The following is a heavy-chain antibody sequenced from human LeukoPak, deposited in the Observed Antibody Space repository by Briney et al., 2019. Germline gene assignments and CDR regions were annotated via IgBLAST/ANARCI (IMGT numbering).Heavy chain of an antibody. V-gene: IGHV3-73*01. CDR1: GFIFSGSA. CDR3: TRQEDYGAISVD. Sequence: PGGSLRLSCAASGFIFSGSAMHWARQASGKGLEWVGRIRSKTNNYATAYAASVKGRFTVSRDDSKTTTYLQMNSLKTEDTAVYYCTRQEDYGAISVDWGQGTLVTVSS. CDR2: IRSKTNNYAT. J-gene: IGHJ4*02. D-gene: IGHD4-23*01.